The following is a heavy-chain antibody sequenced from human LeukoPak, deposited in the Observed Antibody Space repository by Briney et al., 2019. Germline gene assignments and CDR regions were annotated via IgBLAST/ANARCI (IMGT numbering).Heavy chain of an antibody. CDR3: AREKGYCGGGSCYSDWFDP. Sequence: PGGSLRLSCAASGFTFSSYEMNWVRQAPGKGLEWVSYISSSGSTIYYADSVKGRFTISRDNAKNSLYLQMNSLRAEDTAVYYCAREKGYCGGGSCYSDWFDPWGQGTLVTVSS. CDR1: GFTFSSYE. D-gene: IGHD2-15*01. V-gene: IGHV3-48*03. CDR2: ISSSGSTI. J-gene: IGHJ5*02.